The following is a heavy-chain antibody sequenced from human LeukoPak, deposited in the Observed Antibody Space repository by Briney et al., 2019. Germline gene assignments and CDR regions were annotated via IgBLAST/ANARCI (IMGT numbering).Heavy chain of an antibody. CDR1: GFTFSNYA. Sequence: PGGSLRLSCAASGFTFSNYAMSWVRQAPGKGLEWVSSISGSGGGTYYADSLKGRFTISRDNSKNTMYLQMNSLRAEDTAVYYCAKEGPKGPFDYWGQGTLVTVSS. J-gene: IGHJ4*02. CDR3: AKEGPKGPFDY. V-gene: IGHV3-23*01. CDR2: ISGSGGGT.